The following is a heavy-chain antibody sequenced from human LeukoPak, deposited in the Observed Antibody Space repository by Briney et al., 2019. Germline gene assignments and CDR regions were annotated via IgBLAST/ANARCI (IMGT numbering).Heavy chain of an antibody. CDR2: ISSGSRSI. V-gene: IGHV3-21*01. Sequence: PAGSLRLSCAVSGFTFSDYSMIWVRQAPGKGLEWVSYISSGSRSIYYAYSEKRRITNSRESDQHSLYLQMYSLSADDTVVYSGARNPLVRGVNDYYYGMDVWGQGTTVTVSS. CDR1: GFTFSDYS. CDR3: ARNPLVRGVNDYYYGMDV. J-gene: IGHJ6*02. D-gene: IGHD3-10*01.